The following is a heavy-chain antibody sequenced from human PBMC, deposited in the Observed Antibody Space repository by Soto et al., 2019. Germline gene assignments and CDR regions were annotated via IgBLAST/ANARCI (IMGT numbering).Heavy chain of an antibody. J-gene: IGHJ4*02. V-gene: IGHV3-23*01. Sequence: GGSLRLSCAASGFTFSNYAMSWVRQAPGKGLEWASSISGGGSSTYYADSVKGRFTISRDNSKNTLYLQMNSLRAEDTAVYYCAKDRGAAGTYLYFDYWGQGTLVTVSS. CDR2: ISGGGSST. D-gene: IGHD6-13*01. CDR1: GFTFSNYA. CDR3: AKDRGAAGTYLYFDY.